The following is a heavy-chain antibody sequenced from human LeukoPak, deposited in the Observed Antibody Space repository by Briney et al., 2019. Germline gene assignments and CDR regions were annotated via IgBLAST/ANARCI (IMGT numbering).Heavy chain of an antibody. D-gene: IGHD6-19*01. J-gene: IGHJ4*02. CDR2: IGWDSDSK. CDR1: GFTFDEYT. V-gene: IGHV3-43*01. CDR3: AKDRSRSYSSFDS. Sequence: GGSLRLSCVASGFTFDEYTMHWVRQVPGKGLEWVSVIGWDSDSKYYLESVKGRFTISRDNSKNSLYLQMNSLRTEDTAFYYCAKDRSRSYSSFDSWGQGTLVSVSS.